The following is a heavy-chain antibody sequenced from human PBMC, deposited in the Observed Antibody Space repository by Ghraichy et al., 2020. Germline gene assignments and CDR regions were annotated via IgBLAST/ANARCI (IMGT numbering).Heavy chain of an antibody. CDR3: EREGVIGGVDEAADI. D-gene: IGHD2-8*02. J-gene: IGHJ6*02. CDR2: VKQDGSEQ. CDR1: GFIFSRHY. V-gene: IGHV3-7*03. Sequence: GESLNISCAASGFIFSRHYMTWVRQAPGKGLEWVANVKQDGSEQFYADFVKGRFIISRDNAKKSMFLQMNSLRVEDTVVYYCEREGVIGGVDEAADIWGQGTTVTVSS.